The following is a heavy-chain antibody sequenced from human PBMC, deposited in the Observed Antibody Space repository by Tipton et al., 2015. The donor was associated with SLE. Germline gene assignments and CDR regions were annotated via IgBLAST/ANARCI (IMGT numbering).Heavy chain of an antibody. CDR3: VRGVRGVGATTLDY. CDR1: GFTFNIYS. Sequence: GSLRLSCSASGFTFNIYSMNWVRQVPGKGREWLAFIRGTSSMIFYADSVRGRFTISRDNAKNSLYLQMNSLRPEDTALYYCVRGVRGVGATTLDYWGQGTLVTVSS. CDR2: IRGTSSMI. V-gene: IGHV3-48*01. J-gene: IGHJ4*02. D-gene: IGHD1-26*01.